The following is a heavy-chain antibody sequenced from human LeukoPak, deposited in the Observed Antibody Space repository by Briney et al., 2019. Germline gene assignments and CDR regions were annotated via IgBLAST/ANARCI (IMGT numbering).Heavy chain of an antibody. J-gene: IGHJ4*02. CDR2: ISSSSSYI. D-gene: IGHD1-7*01. CDR3: ARGITGTTGIDY. CDR1: GFTFSSYS. Sequence: GGSLRLSCAASGFTFSSYSMNWVRQAPGKGLEWVSSISSSSSYIYCADSVKGRFTISRGNAKNSLYLQMNSLRAEDTAVYYCARGITGTTGIDYWGQGTLVTVSS. V-gene: IGHV3-21*01.